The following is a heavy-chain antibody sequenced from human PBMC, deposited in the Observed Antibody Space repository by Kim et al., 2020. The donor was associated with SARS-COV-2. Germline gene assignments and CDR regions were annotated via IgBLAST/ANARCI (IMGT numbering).Heavy chain of an antibody. D-gene: IGHD5-18*01. Sequence: NPSLRSRVNISVDTSKDQFSLKLSSVTAADTAVYYCARATRRYTYGTLDYWGQGTLVTVSS. CDR3: ARATRRYTYGTLDY. J-gene: IGHJ4*02. V-gene: IGHV4-39*01.